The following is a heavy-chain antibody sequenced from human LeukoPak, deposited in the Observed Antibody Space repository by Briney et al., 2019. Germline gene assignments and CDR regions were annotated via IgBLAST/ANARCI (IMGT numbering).Heavy chain of an antibody. CDR2: ISSSRSYI. D-gene: IGHD2-2*01. V-gene: IGHV3-21*01. J-gene: IGHJ4*02. Sequence: GGSLRLSCSASVFTFSSYSMNSGRQAPGKGLEWVSAISSSRSYIYYADSVKGRFTISRDNAKTSLYLQMNSLRAEDTAVYYCARDPEVPAAAIRGFDYWGQGTLVTVSS. CDR3: ARDPEVPAAAIRGFDY. CDR1: VFTFSSYS.